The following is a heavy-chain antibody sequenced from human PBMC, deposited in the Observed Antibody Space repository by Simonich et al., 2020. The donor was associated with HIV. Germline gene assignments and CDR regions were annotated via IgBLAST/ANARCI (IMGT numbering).Heavy chain of an antibody. CDR1: GFTLRNAW. D-gene: IGHD5-18*01. CDR3: TTVALGYSYGWGAFDI. J-gene: IGHJ3*02. Sequence: EVQVVESGGGSVKPGGALRLSCAASGFTLRNAWMSWVRHAPGKVLEWVGRIKSKTEGGKTDYAAPVKGRFTISRDESKNTLYLQMNSLKTEDTAVYYCTTVALGYSYGWGAFDIWGQGTMVTVSS. CDR2: IKSKTEGGKT. V-gene: IGHV3-15*01.